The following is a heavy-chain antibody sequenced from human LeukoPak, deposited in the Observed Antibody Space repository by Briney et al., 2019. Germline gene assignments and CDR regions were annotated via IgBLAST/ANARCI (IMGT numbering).Heavy chain of an antibody. CDR1: GFSFSSYE. CDR2: ISSSGSSI. Sequence: GGSLRLSCAASGFSFSSYEMNWFRQAPGKGLEGVSYISSSGSSIYYTDSVKGRFTISRDNDKNSLYLEMNSLRAEDTAVYYCARDLVVRGRWSWFDPRGQGTLVTVSS. D-gene: IGHD3-10*01. V-gene: IGHV3-48*03. J-gene: IGHJ5*02. CDR3: ARDLVVRGRWSWFDP.